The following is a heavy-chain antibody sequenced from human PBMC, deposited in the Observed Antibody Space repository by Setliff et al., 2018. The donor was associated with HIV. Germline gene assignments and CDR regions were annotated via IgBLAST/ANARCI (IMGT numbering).Heavy chain of an antibody. CDR2: MYHSGTA. CDR1: GYSISSGYY. D-gene: IGHD3-22*01. V-gene: IGHV4-38-2*02. Sequence: SETLSLTCTVSGYSISSGYYWGWIRQPPGKGLEWIGSMYHSGTAFHNPSLKSRVTISVDTSKKRFSLRLSSVTAADTAVYYCAFDSRGYFSDPLDSWGQGTPVTVSS. CDR3: AFDSRGYFSDPLDS. J-gene: IGHJ4*02.